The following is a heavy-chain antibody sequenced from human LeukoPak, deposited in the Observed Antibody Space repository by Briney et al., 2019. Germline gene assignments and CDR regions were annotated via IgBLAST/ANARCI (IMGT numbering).Heavy chain of an antibody. V-gene: IGHV4-61*01. CDR3: AREVSSGWSLRGYYFDY. Sequence: PSETLSLTCTVSGGSVSSGSYYWSWIRQPPGKGLERIGYIYYSGSTNYNPSLKSRVTISVDTSKNQFSLKLSSVTAADTAVYYCAREVSSGWSLRGYYFDYWGQGTLVTVSS. J-gene: IGHJ4*02. CDR2: IYYSGST. D-gene: IGHD6-19*01. CDR1: GGSVSSGSYY.